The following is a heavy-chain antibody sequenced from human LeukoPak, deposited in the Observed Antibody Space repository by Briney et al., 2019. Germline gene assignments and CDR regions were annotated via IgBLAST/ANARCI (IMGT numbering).Heavy chain of an antibody. J-gene: IGHJ4*02. CDR1: GFSFSRYA. D-gene: IGHD3-22*01. Sequence: GGSLRLSCAASGFSFSRYAMQWVRQAPGKGLEWVAAISYDGSIKYYADSVKGRFTISRDNSKNTLYLQMNSLRAEDTAVYYCAKGAGYYDSSGYSSGYYFDYWGQGTLVTVSS. CDR2: ISYDGSIK. V-gene: IGHV3-30*04. CDR3: AKGAGYYDSSGYSSGYYFDY.